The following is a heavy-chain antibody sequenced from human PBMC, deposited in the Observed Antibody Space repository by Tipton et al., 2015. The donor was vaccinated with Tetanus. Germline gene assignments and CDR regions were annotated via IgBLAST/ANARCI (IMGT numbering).Heavy chain of an antibody. V-gene: IGHV4-59*01. D-gene: IGHD3-10*01. Sequence: TLSLTCTVSGGSISTYFWSWIRQPPGKGLEWIGYIYYSRSTSNNPSLKSRVTVSVDTSKNQFSLTLSSVTADDTAVYYCARGGDPYRGQYWYFDLWGRGSLVTVSS. J-gene: IGHJ2*01. CDR2: IYYSRST. CDR1: GGSISTYF. CDR3: ARGGDPYRGQYWYFDL.